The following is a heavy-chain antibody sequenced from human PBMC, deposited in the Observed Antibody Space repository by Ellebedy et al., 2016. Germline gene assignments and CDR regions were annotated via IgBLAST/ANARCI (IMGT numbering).Heavy chain of an antibody. CDR3: ARGGSGVVPAAKRPFGY. V-gene: IGHV4-39*07. J-gene: IGHJ4*02. CDR2: INHSGST. D-gene: IGHD2-2*01. Sequence: GSLRLSCTVSGGSISSSSYYWSWIRQPPGKGLEWIGEINHSGSTNYNPSLKSRVTISVDTSKNQFSLKLSSVTAADTAVYYCARGGSGVVPAAKRPFGYWGQGTLVTVSS. CDR1: GGSISSSSYY.